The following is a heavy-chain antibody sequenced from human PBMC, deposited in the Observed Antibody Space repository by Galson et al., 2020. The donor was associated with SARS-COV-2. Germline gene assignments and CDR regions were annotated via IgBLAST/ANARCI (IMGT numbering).Heavy chain of an antibody. J-gene: IGHJ4*02. D-gene: IGHD6-19*01. CDR1: AFTFTGFS. Sequence: GASLKLSCAASAFTFTGFSMSWFPPAPGKGLERVATIKGDGSETNYADFVKCRFSISRDNAANSLYLQMNSLRVEDSAVYYCSREGWQGGYWGQGTRVTVSS. CDR3: SREGWQGGY. CDR2: IKGDGSET. V-gene: IGHV3-7*01.